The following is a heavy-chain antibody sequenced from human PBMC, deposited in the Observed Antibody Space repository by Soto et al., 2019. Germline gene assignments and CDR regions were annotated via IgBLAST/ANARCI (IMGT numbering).Heavy chain of an antibody. CDR3: AKASFVWPSEQPYYFAY. CDR2: ISGSGGRS. J-gene: IGHJ4*02. D-gene: IGHD3-16*01. Sequence: EVQLLDSGGGLVQPGGSLRLSCAASGFTFSNYAMTWVRQGPGKGLEWVSGISGSGGRSYYADSVKGRFTISRDNSKRSLFLQMNTRRAEDTAFYYWAKASFVWPSEQPYYFAYGGRGTLVTVSS. CDR1: GFTFSNYA. V-gene: IGHV3-23*01.